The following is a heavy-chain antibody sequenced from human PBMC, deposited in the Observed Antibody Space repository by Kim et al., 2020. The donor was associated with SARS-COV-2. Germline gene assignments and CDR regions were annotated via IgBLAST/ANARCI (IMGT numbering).Heavy chain of an antibody. J-gene: IGHJ4*02. CDR3: ARDMAYIDF. V-gene: IGHV4-4*07. CDR2: IYTTGST. CDR1: GDSIRNNY. Sequence: SETLSLTCAVSGDSIRNNYWTWLRQSAGKGLEWIGLIYTTGSTNYNPSLKSRVTISVDTSNTHFSLNLYFVTAADTAVYFCARDMAYIDFWGQGTRVTVS.